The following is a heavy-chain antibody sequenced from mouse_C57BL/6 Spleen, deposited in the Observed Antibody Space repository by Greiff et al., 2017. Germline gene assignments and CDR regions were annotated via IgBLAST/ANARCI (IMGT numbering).Heavy chain of an antibody. CDR2: IYPGSGST. CDR1: GYTFTSYW. CDR3: AEDSSGYGGY. Sequence: QVHVKQPGAELVKPGASVKMSCKASGYTFTSYWITWVKQRPGQGLEWIGDIYPGSGSTNYNEKFKSKATLTVDTSSSTAYMQLSSLTSEDSAVYYCAEDSSGYGGYWGQGTTLTVSS. J-gene: IGHJ2*01. D-gene: IGHD3-2*02. V-gene: IGHV1-55*01.